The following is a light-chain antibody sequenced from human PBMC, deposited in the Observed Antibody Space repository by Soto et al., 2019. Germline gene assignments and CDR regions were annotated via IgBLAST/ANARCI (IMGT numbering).Light chain of an antibody. CDR3: QQYRSFWT. J-gene: IGKJ1*01. CDR2: KAS. Sequence: DIQMTQSPSTLSASVGDRVTITCRASQSISNLLAWFQQRPGKAPKLLIYKASSLESGVPARFSGSGSGTEFTLTISSLQPDDFATYYCQQYRSFWTFGQGTKVDIK. CDR1: QSISNL. V-gene: IGKV1-5*03.